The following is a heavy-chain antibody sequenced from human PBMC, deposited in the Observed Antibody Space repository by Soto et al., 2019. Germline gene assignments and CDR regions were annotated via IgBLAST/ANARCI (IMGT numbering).Heavy chain of an antibody. V-gene: IGHV3-33*06. CDR2: IWYDGGNK. CDR3: AKIRYSSGWGIAYYYYYGMDV. CDR1: GFTFSSYG. D-gene: IGHD6-19*01. J-gene: IGHJ6*02. Sequence: GGSLRLSCAASGFTFSSYGMHWVRQAPGKGLEWVAVIWYDGGNKYYADSVKGRFTISRDNSKNTLYLQMNSLRAEDTAVYCCAKIRYSSGWGIAYYYYYGMDVWGQGTTVSVSS.